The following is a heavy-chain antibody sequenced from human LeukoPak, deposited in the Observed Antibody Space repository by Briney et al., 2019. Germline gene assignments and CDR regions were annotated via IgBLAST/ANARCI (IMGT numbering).Heavy chain of an antibody. CDR1: GFTFSSYS. D-gene: IGHD1-1*01. CDR3: ARDWGTTGTTGWMFDY. Sequence: GGPVRLSCVASGFTFSSYSMNWVRQAPGKGLEWVSYISSSSSTIYYGDSVKGRFTISRDNAKNSLYLQMNSLRDEDTAVYYCARDWGTTGTTGWMFDYWGQGTLVTVSS. V-gene: IGHV3-48*02. J-gene: IGHJ4*02. CDR2: ISSSSSTI.